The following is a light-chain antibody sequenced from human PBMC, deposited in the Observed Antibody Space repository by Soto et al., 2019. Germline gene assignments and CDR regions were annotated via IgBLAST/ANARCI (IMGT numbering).Light chain of an antibody. Sequence: QSVLTQPPSVSAAPGQKVTISCSGSSSNIGNNYVFWYQQLPGTAAKLHIYDNDKRPSGIPDRFTGSKSGTSATLGITGLQTGDEADYYCATWDRSLSVGVFGGGTKLTAL. CDR1: SSNIGNNY. CDR3: ATWDRSLSVGV. V-gene: IGLV1-51*01. CDR2: DND. J-gene: IGLJ2*01.